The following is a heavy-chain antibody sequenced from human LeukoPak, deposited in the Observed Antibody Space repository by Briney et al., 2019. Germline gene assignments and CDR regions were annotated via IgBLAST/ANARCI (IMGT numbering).Heavy chain of an antibody. V-gene: IGHV1-24*01. CDR1: GYTLTELS. D-gene: IGHD5-12*01. CDR3: ATLGGYSGYDPVAFDY. J-gene: IGHJ4*02. Sequence: ASVKVSCKVSGYTLTELSMHWVRQAPGKGLEWTGGFDPEDGETIYAQKFQGRVTMTEDTSTDTAYMELSSLRSEDTAVYYCATLGGYSGYDPVAFDYWGQGTLVTVSS. CDR2: FDPEDGET.